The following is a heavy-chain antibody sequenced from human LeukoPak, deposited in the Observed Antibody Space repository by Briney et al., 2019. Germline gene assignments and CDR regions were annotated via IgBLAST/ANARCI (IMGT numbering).Heavy chain of an antibody. Sequence: GESLKISCKGSGYSFTNNWISWVRQMPGKGLVWMGKVDPTDSATNYNPSFQGHVTISVDKSITTAYLQWSSLKASDTAMYYCARGSGWTDYWGQGTLVTVSS. CDR2: VDPTDSAT. J-gene: IGHJ4*02. CDR1: GYSFTNNW. CDR3: ARGSGWTDY. D-gene: IGHD6-19*01. V-gene: IGHV5-10-1*01.